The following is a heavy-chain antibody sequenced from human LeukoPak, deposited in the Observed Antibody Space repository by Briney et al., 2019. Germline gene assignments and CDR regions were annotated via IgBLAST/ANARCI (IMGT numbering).Heavy chain of an antibody. V-gene: IGHV3-21*06. CDR3: ASRHCSGGGCYFAGADPFDY. CDR2: ISIGSTYK. Sequence: PGGSLRLSCAASGFTFGRYSFNWVRQTPGKGLEWISSISIGSTYKNYADSMKGRFTISRDNTENFLYLQMNSLRGDDTAVYYCASRHCSGGGCYFAGADPFDYWGQGTLVTVSS. D-gene: IGHD2-15*01. CDR1: GFTFGRYS. J-gene: IGHJ4*02.